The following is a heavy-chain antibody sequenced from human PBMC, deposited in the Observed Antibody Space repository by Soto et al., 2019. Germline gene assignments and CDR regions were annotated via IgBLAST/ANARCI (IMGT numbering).Heavy chain of an antibody. J-gene: IGHJ6*02. D-gene: IGHD6-19*01. CDR1: GYTFTGYY. V-gene: IGHV1-2*04. CDR2: INPNSGGT. Sequence: SVKVSCKASGYTFTGYYMHWVRQAPGQGLEWMGWINPNSGGTNYAQKFQGWVTMTRDTSISTAYMELSRLRSDDTAVYYCARELRGIAVAGPYYYGMDVWGQGTTVTVSS. CDR3: ARELRGIAVAGPYYYGMDV.